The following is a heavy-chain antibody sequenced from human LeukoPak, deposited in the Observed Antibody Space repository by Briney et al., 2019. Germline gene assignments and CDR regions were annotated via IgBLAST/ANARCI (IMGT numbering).Heavy chain of an antibody. CDR2: INHDGST. V-gene: IGHV4-34*01. CDR1: GGSFRGYY. D-gene: IGHD3-16*01. Sequence: SETLSRTCGVYGGSFRGYYWSWIRQPPGKGLEWIGEINHDGSTHYNPSLKSRVTISVDTSKNQFSLKLSSVTAADTAVYYCARGFGYVWGQGTTVTVSS. CDR3: ARGFGYV. J-gene: IGHJ6*02.